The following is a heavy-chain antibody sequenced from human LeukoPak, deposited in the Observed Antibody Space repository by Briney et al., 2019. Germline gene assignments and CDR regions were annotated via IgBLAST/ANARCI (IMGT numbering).Heavy chain of an antibody. D-gene: IGHD1-26*01. CDR1: GFTFSSYW. CDR3: ARESGSYYYFDY. J-gene: IGHJ4*02. CDR2: INSDGSST. V-gene: IGHV3-74*01. Sequence: GGSPRLSCAASGFTFSSYWMHWVRQAPGKGLVWVSRINSDGSSTSYADSVKGRFTISRDNAKNTLYLQMNSLRAEDTAVYYCARESGSYYYFDYWGQGTLVTVSS.